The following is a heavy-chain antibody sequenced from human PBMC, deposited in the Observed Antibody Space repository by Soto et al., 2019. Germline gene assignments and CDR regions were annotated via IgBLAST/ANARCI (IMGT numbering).Heavy chain of an antibody. D-gene: IGHD6-19*01. CDR3: ARGLYSSGWPFDY. CDR1: GFTFSSYA. CDR2: ISYDGSNK. Sequence: QVQLVESGGGVVQPGRSLRLSCAASGFTFSSYAMHWVRQAPGKGLEWVAVISYDGSNKYYADSVKGRFTISRDNSKNTLYLEMISLRAEDTAVYYCARGLYSSGWPFDYWGQGTLVTVSS. V-gene: IGHV3-30-3*01. J-gene: IGHJ4*02.